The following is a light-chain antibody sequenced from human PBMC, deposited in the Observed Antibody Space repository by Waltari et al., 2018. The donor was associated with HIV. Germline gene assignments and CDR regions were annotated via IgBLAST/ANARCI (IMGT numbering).Light chain of an antibody. J-gene: IGLJ3*02. CDR2: SNH. CDR1: SSNLGWNN. Sequence: QSALTPPPSASGTPGPPGTISCSGGSSNLGWNNRNWYQQPPGTAPKSLIYSNHQRPSGVPDRFSGSKSGTSASLAISGLQSEDEADYYCAAWDDSLNGWVFGGETKLTVL. V-gene: IGLV1-44*01. CDR3: AAWDDSLNGWV.